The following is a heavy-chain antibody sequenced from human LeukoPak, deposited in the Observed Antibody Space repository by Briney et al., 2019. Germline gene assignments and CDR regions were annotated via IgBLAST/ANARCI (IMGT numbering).Heavy chain of an antibody. V-gene: IGHV4-59*08. CDR1: GGSVSSYY. CDR3: ARLRFGEPPDY. D-gene: IGHD3-10*01. CDR2: IYYSGST. Sequence: KPSETLSLTCTVSGGSVSSYYWSWIRQPPGKELEWIGYIYYSGSTNYNPSLKSRVTISVDTSKNQFSLKLSSVTAADTAVYYCARLRFGEPPDYWGQGTLVTVSS. J-gene: IGHJ4*02.